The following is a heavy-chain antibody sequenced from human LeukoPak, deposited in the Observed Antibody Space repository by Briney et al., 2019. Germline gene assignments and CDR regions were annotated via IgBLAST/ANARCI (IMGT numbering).Heavy chain of an antibody. CDR2: IYPGDSDT. J-gene: IGHJ6*02. CDR1: GYSFTSYW. Sequence: GESLKISCKGSGYSFTSYWIGWVRQMPGKGLEWMGIIYPGDSDTRYSPSFQGQVTISADKSISTAYLQWSSLKASDTAMYHCARGGSTSYYYYGMDVWGQGTPVTVSS. V-gene: IGHV5-51*01. CDR3: ARGGSTSYYYYGMDV. D-gene: IGHD6-13*01.